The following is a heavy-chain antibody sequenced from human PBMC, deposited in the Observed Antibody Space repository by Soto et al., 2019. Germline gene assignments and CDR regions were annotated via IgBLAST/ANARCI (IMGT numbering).Heavy chain of an antibody. CDR1: GYPFSSYA. CDR2: ISGSGGST. D-gene: IGHD6-13*01. CDR3: AKDLSSSWKAEYFQH. Sequence: GSTTLSCAATGYPFSSYARRRVRQAPGKGLEWVSAISGSGGSTSYADSVKGRFTISRDNSTNTRYLQMNSLRAEDTAVYYCAKDLSSSWKAEYFQHWGQGTLVTVS. J-gene: IGHJ1*01. V-gene: IGHV3-23*01.